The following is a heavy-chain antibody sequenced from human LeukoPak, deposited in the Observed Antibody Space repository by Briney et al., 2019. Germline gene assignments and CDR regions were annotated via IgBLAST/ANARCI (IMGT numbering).Heavy chain of an antibody. CDR1: GGSLTIYH. CDR2: FYYSGAP. CDR3: AKSLQGDYSYSGMDV. Sequence: SETVSLTCTVSGGSLTIYHWIWMRQPPGKGLEWIGYFYYSGAPNYNPSLKSRVTITADTSRNQFSLKLSSVPAADSAVYYCAKSLQGDYSYSGMDVWGQGTTVTVSS. V-gene: IGHV4-59*01. J-gene: IGHJ6*02.